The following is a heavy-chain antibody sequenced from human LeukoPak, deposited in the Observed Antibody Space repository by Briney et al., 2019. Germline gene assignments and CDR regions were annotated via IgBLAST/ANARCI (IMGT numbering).Heavy chain of an antibody. D-gene: IGHD4-17*01. CDR3: ARDNDSDYEADAFDI. CDR1: GYTFTSYY. V-gene: IGHV1-46*01. CDR2: INPSGGST. J-gene: IGHJ3*02. Sequence: ASVNVSCKASGYTFTSYYMHWVRQAPGQGLEWMGIINPSGGSTSYAQKFQGRVTMTRDTSTSTVYMELSSLRSEDTAVYYCARDNDSDYEADAFDIWGQGTMVTVSS.